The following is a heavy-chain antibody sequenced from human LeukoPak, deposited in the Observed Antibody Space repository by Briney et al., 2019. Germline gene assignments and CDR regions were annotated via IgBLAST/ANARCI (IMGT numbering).Heavy chain of an antibody. Sequence: SATLSLTCTVSGGSISSYYWSWIRQPPGKGLEWIGYIYYSGNTNYNPSLKSRVTISVDTSKNQFSLKLSSVTAADTAVYYCARDGAYYDSSGYRLYYFDYWGQGTLVSVSS. D-gene: IGHD3-22*01. V-gene: IGHV4-59*01. J-gene: IGHJ4*02. CDR2: IYYSGNT. CDR3: ARDGAYYDSSGYRLYYFDY. CDR1: GGSISSYY.